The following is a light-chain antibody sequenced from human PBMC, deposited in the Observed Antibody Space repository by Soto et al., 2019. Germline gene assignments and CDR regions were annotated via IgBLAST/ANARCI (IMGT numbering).Light chain of an antibody. CDR3: SSYTSTSTLV. Sequence: QSVLTQPASVSGSPGQSITISCAGTSSDVGGYKYVSWYQQHPAKAPKLMIFEVSNRPSGISNRFSGSKSGNTASLTISGLQVEDEADYYCSSYTSTSTLVFGSGPNVTVL. V-gene: IGLV2-14*01. CDR2: EVS. J-gene: IGLJ2*01. CDR1: SSDVGGYKY.